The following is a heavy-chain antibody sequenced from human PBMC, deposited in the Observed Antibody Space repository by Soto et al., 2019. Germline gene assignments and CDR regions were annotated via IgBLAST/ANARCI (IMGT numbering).Heavy chain of an antibody. Sequence: QVQLQESGPGLVKPSQTLSLTCTVSGGSISSGDYYWSWIRQPPGKGLEWIGYIYYSGSTYYNPSLKSRVTISRDTSKNQFTLKLSSVTAADASVYYCARDVIHYYDSSGSAQIWGPGRPWGLDYWGQGTLVTVSS. CDR3: ARDVIHYYDSSGSAQIWGPGRPWGLDY. J-gene: IGHJ4*02. CDR2: IYYSGST. CDR1: GGSISSGDYY. V-gene: IGHV4-30-4*01. D-gene: IGHD3-22*01.